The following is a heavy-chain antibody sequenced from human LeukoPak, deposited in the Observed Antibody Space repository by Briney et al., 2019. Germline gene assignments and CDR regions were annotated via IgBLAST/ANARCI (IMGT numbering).Heavy chain of an antibody. CDR1: GGSITSYY. D-gene: IGHD3-22*01. CDR2: IYYSGST. J-gene: IGHJ4*02. Sequence: PSETLSLTCTVSGGSITSYYWSWIRQPPGKGLEWIGYIYYSGSTDYNPSLQSRVTISVDTSKNQFSLRLSAVTAADTAVYYCARAGHYDSGTYYGAFDYWGQGSLVTVSS. V-gene: IGHV4-59*01. CDR3: ARAGHYDSGTYYGAFDY.